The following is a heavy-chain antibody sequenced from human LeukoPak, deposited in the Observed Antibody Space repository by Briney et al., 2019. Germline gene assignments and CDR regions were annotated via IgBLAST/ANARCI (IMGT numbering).Heavy chain of an antibody. D-gene: IGHD6-13*01. J-gene: IGHJ3*02. CDR3: ARWETYSSSWLGAFDI. Sequence: PGGSLRLSCAASGFTFSNYCMTWVRQAPGKGLEGVAHIKQDGSEKYYVDSVKGRFTISRDNAKNSLYLQMNSLRAEDTAVYYCARWETYSSSWLGAFDIWGQGTMVTVSS. V-gene: IGHV3-7*03. CDR1: GFTFSNYC. CDR2: IKQDGSEK.